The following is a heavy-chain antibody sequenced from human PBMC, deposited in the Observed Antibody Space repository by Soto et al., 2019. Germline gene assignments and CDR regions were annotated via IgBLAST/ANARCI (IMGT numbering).Heavy chain of an antibody. J-gene: IGHJ4*02. D-gene: IGHD6-19*01. V-gene: IGHV4-59*01. Sequence: QVQLQESGPGLVKPSETLSLTCTVSGGSISSYYWSWIRQPPGKGLEWIGYIYYSGSTNYNPSLKSRVTISVDTSKNQFSLKLSSVTAADTAVYYRARGGAAVAGFDWGQGALVTVSS. CDR1: GGSISSYY. CDR2: IYYSGST. CDR3: ARGGAAVAGFD.